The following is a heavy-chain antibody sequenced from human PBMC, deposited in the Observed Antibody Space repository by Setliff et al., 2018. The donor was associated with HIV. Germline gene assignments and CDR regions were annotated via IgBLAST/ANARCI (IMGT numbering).Heavy chain of an antibody. J-gene: IGHJ4*02. Sequence: ASVKVSCKASRYTFTSYDIIWERQATGQGLEWMGWMNPNSGNAGYAQKFQGRVTMTRTTSISTAYMELSSLRSEDTAVYYCARGAYYGSGSYYDSRYWGQGTLVTVSS. D-gene: IGHD3-10*01. V-gene: IGHV1-8*01. CDR1: RYTFTSYD. CDR3: ARGAYYGSGSYYDSRY. CDR2: MNPNSGNA.